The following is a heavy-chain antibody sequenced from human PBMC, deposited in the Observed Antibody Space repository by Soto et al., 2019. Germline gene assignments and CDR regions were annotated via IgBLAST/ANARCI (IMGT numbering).Heavy chain of an antibody. CDR3: ARGFGSYYFDY. CDR2: IYYSGST. V-gene: IGHV4-31*03. CDR1: GGSISSGGYY. Sequence: SETLSLTCTVSGGSISSGGYYWSWIRQHPGKGLEWIGYIYYSGSTYYNPSLKSRVTISVDTSKNQFSLELSSVTAADTAVYYCARGFGSYYFDYWGQGTLVTVSS. D-gene: IGHD1-26*01. J-gene: IGHJ4*02.